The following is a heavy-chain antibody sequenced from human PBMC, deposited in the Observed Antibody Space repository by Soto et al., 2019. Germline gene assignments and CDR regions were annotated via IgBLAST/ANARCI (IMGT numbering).Heavy chain of an antibody. CDR3: GRGTSGLNSSSPLNFDY. V-gene: IGHV1-2*04. CDR2: INPNSGGT. Sequence: ASVKVSCKASGYTFTGYYMHWVRQAPGQGLEWMGWINPNSGGTNYAQKFQGWVTMTRDTSISTAYMELSRLRSDDTAVYYCGRGTSGLNSSSPLNFDYWGQGTLVTVSS. CDR1: GYTFTGYY. D-gene: IGHD6-6*01. J-gene: IGHJ4*02.